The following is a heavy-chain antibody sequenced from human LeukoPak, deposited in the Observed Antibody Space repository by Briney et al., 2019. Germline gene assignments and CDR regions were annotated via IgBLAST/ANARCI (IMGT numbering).Heavy chain of an antibody. CDR2: INPHSGGT. CDR3: ARDGPSMVRAVIPFDI. J-gene: IGHJ3*02. D-gene: IGHD3-10*01. Sequence: ASVNVSCKPSGYTFTDYYMHWVRQAPGQGLEGMGWINPHSGGTYYAQKFQGRVTMTRDSSTSTAYMELSNLRSDDTAVYYCARDGPSMVRAVIPFDIWGQGTMVTVSS. V-gene: IGHV1-2*02. CDR1: GYTFTDYY.